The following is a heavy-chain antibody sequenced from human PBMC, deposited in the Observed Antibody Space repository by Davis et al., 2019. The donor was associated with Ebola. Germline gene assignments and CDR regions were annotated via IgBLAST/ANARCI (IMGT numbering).Heavy chain of an antibody. J-gene: IGHJ6*02. V-gene: IGHV3-11*01. CDR3: ASYGSGSFGYYYYYGMDV. Sequence: GESLKISCAASGFTFSDYYMSWIRQAPGKGLEWVSYISSSGSTIYYADSVKGRFTISRDNAKNSLYLQMNSLRAEDTAVYYCASYGSGSFGYYYYYGMDVWGQGTTVTVSS. CDR1: GFTFSDYY. D-gene: IGHD3-10*01. CDR2: ISSSGSTI.